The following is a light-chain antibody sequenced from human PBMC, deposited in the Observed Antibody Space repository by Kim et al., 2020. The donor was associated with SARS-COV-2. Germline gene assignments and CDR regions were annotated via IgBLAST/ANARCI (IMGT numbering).Light chain of an antibody. CDR2: AAS. V-gene: IGKV1-8*01. CDR1: QGISNF. Sequence: ASTGDRVTITCRASQGISNFLAWYQQKPGKAPKLLIYAASTLQSGVPSRFSGSGSGTDFTLTISCLQSEDFATYYCQQYYSYTFTFGPGTKVDIK. J-gene: IGKJ3*01. CDR3: QQYYSYTFT.